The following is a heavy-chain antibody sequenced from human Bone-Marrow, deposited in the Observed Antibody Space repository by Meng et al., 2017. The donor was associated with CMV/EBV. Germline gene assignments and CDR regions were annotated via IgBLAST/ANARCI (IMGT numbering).Heavy chain of an antibody. D-gene: IGHD2-15*01. V-gene: IGHV1-2*02. CDR1: GYTFTGYY. CDR2: INPNSGGT. CDR3: ARGTLLYRHGGDY. Sequence: CKASGYTFTGYYMHWVRQAPGQGLEWMGWINPNSGGTNYAQKFQGRVTMTRDTSISTAYMELSRLRSDDTAVYYCARGTLLYRHGGDYWGQGTLVTVSS. J-gene: IGHJ4*02.